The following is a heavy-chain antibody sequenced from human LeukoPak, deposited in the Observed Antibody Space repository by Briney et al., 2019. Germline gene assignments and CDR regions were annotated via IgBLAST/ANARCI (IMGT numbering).Heavy chain of an antibody. Sequence: ASVKVSCKASGYTFTSYGISWVRQAPGQGLEWMGGIIPIFGTANYAQKFQGRVTITADESTSTAYMELSSLRSEDTAVYYCARGKFDSSGYFTNRLYYFDYWGQGTLVTVSS. CDR1: GYTFTSYG. CDR3: ARGKFDSSGYFTNRLYYFDY. CDR2: IIPIFGTA. J-gene: IGHJ4*02. D-gene: IGHD3-22*01. V-gene: IGHV1-69*13.